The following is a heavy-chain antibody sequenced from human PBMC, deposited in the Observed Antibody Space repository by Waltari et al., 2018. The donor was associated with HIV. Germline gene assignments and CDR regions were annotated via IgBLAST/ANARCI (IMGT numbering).Heavy chain of an antibody. Sequence: QVQLVQSGAEVKKPGSSVKVSCKASGGTFSSYAISWVRQAPGQGLEWMGRIIPILGIANYAQKFQGRVTITADKSTSTAYMELSSLRSEDTAVYYCARAVRIAVAANYWYFDLWGRGTLVTVSS. J-gene: IGHJ2*01. CDR1: GGTFSSYA. V-gene: IGHV1-69*04. D-gene: IGHD6-19*01. CDR2: IIPILGIA. CDR3: ARAVRIAVAANYWYFDL.